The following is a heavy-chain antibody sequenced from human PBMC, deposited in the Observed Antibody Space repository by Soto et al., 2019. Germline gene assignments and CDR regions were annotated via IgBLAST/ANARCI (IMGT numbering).Heavy chain of an antibody. J-gene: IGHJ3*01. V-gene: IGHV3-23*01. CDR1: GFTFKNSA. Sequence: EVQLLDSGGGLVQPGGSLRLSCAASGFTFKNSAMSWVRQAPGKGLEWVSSISGSGVNTHYEDSVKGRFTISRDNSNNTLYLQMNSLRAEDTAVYDCAKVLQISLMLSYSYAFDVWGQGTMFTFSP. CDR2: ISGSGVNT. CDR3: AKVLQISLMLSYSYAFDV. D-gene: IGHD5-18*01.